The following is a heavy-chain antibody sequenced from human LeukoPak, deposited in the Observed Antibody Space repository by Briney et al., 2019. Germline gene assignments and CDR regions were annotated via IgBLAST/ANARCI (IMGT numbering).Heavy chain of an antibody. CDR2: INTNTGNP. CDR3: ARDGSSSPRCWFDP. D-gene: IGHD2-15*01. J-gene: IGHJ5*02. V-gene: IGHV7-4-1*02. CDR1: GYTFTSYG. Sequence: ASVTVSCKASGYTFTSYGISWVRQAPGQGLEWMGWINTNTGNPTYAQGFTARFVFSLHPSVSTSYLQISSLKAEDTAVYYCARDGSSSPRCWFDPWGQGTLVTVSS.